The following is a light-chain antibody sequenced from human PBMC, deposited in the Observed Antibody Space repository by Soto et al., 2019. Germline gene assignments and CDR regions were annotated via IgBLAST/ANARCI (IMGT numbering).Light chain of an antibody. CDR3: QQYVGSGPVT. CDR2: GAS. Sequence: ETVLTQSPGTLSLSPGQRATLSCRASQSVSSSNLAWYQQKPGQAPRLLIYGASSRATGIPERFSGSGSGKDFTLTISGLEPEDVAVYFCQQYVGSGPVTFGGGTKVEVQ. CDR1: QSVSSSN. J-gene: IGKJ4*01. V-gene: IGKV3-20*01.